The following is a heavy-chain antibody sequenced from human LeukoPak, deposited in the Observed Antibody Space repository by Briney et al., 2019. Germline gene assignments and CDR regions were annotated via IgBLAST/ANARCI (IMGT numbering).Heavy chain of an antibody. Sequence: ASVKVSCKASGYTFTGYYMHWVRQAPGQGLEWMGWINPDSGGTNYAQKFQGRVTMTRDTSISTAYMELSRLRSDDTAVYYCARDALGGGYPIDYYYYMDVCGKGTTVTVSS. CDR3: ARDALGGGYPIDYYYYMDV. CDR1: GYTFTGYY. CDR2: INPDSGGT. D-gene: IGHD2-15*01. V-gene: IGHV1-2*02. J-gene: IGHJ6*03.